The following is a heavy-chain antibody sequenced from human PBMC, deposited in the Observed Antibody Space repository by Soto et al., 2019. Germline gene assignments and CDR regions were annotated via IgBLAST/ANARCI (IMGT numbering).Heavy chain of an antibody. D-gene: IGHD3-10*01. CDR3: AREWDYYASRTYSNWFDP. CDR2: ISGSDGDT. J-gene: IGHJ5*02. Sequence: ASVKVSCKASGYTFTSYAMNWVRQAPGQGLEWMGWISGSDGDTNYTPKFQGRVTMTIDTSTNTAYLELRSLTSDDTAVYFCAREWDYYASRTYSNWFDPWGQGTLVTVSS. CDR1: GYTFTSYA. V-gene: IGHV1-18*01.